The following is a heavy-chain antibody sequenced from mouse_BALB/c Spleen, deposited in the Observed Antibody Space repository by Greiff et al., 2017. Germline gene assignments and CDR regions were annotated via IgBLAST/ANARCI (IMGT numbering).Heavy chain of an antibody. Sequence: VQLKQSGPELVKPGASVKMSCKASGYTFTSYVMHWVKQKPGQGLEWIGYINPYNDGTKYNEKFKGKATLTSDKSSSTAYMELSSLTSEDSAVYYCARGGYYGNPLAMDYWGQGTSVTVSS. CDR1: GYTFTSYV. D-gene: IGHD2-1*01. V-gene: IGHV1-14*01. J-gene: IGHJ4*01. CDR3: ARGGYYGNPLAMDY. CDR2: INPYNDGT.